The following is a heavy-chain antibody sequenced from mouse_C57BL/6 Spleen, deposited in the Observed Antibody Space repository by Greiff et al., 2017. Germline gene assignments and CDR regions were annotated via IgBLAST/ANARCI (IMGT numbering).Heavy chain of an antibody. Sequence: QVQLQQSGPELVKPGASVKISCKASGYAFSSSWMNWVKQRPGKGLEWIGRIYPGDGDTNYNEKFKGKATLTADKSSSTAYMQLSSLTSEDSAVYFCARWGTEAYWGQGTPLTVSA. J-gene: IGHJ3*01. CDR2: IYPGDGDT. CDR1: GYAFSSSW. V-gene: IGHV1-82*01. CDR3: ARWGTEAY.